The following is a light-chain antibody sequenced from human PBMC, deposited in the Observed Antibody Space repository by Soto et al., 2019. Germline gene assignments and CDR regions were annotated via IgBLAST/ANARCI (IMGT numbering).Light chain of an antibody. CDR1: QSISSW. Sequence: DILMTQSPSTLSASVGDRVTITCRASQSISSWLAWYQQKPGKAPKLLIYDASSLETSVPSRFSRSGAGTEVTITTISLQPDDVATYYCQQYNTSPFTFGPGTKVDLK. V-gene: IGKV1-5*01. J-gene: IGKJ3*01. CDR2: DAS. CDR3: QQYNTSPFT.